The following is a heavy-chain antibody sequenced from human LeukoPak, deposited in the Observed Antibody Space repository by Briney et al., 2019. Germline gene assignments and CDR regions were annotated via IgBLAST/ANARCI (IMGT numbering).Heavy chain of an antibody. CDR2: IYSGGST. CDR3: VRGDYGDYTFFDY. V-gene: IGHV3-53*01. CDR1: RFTFSTYA. D-gene: IGHD4-17*01. Sequence: QPGGSLRLSCAAPRFTFSTYAMNSVRQAPGKGLEWVSVIYSGGSTYYADSVKGRFTISRYNSKNTLYLQMNSLRAEDTAVYYSVRGDYGDYTFFDYWGQGTLVTVSS. J-gene: IGHJ4*02.